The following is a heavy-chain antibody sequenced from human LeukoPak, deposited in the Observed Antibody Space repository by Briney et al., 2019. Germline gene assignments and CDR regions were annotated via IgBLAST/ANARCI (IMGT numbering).Heavy chain of an antibody. CDR1: GYTFTNYY. J-gene: IGHJ6*03. D-gene: IGHD6-19*01. CDR3: ARAAVAGNYYYYYYMDV. CDR2: IKPSGGST. Sequence: ASVKVSCKASGYTFTNYYIHWVRQAPGQGLEWMGIIKPSGGSTNYAQNFQGRVTMTSDTSTSTVYMELSGLRSEDTAVYYCARAAVAGNYYYYYYMDVWGKGTTVTVSS. V-gene: IGHV1-46*01.